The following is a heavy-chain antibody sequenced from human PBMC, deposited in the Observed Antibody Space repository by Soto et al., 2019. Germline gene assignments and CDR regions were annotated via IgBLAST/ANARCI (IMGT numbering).Heavy chain of an antibody. D-gene: IGHD6-19*01. Sequence: QVQLVQSGAEVKKPGASVKVSCKASGYTFTSYGISWVRQAPGQGLEWMGWISAYNGNTNYAQKLQGRVTMTTDTXTXXAYMELRSLRSDDTAVYYCARDTRRVGSSGCRFDPWGQGTLVTVSS. J-gene: IGHJ5*02. CDR3: ARDTRRVGSSGCRFDP. CDR1: GYTFTSYG. V-gene: IGHV1-18*01. CDR2: ISAYNGNT.